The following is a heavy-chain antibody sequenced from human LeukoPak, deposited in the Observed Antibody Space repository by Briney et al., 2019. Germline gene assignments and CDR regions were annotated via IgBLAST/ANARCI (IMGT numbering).Heavy chain of an antibody. Sequence: SETLSLTCTVTGGSISSYYWSWIRQPPGKGLEWIGSIYYSGSTYYNPSLKSRVTISVDTSKNQLSLKLSSVTAADTAVYYCARVYGSGSYYNGYYYYYMNVWGKGTTVTISS. CDR3: ARVYGSGSYYNGYYYYYMNV. D-gene: IGHD3-10*01. V-gene: IGHV4-59*05. CDR1: GGSISSYY. J-gene: IGHJ6*03. CDR2: IYYSGST.